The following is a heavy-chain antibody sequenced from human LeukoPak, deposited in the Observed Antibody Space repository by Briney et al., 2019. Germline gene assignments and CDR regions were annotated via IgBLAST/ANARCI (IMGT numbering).Heavy chain of an antibody. J-gene: IGHJ5*02. CDR1: GGSISSYY. Sequence: SETLSLTCTVSGGSISSYYWSWIRQPAGKGLEWIGRIYTSGSTNYNPSLKSRVTMSVDTSKNQFSLKLSSVTAADTAVYYCARDRGRGAHNWFDPWGQGTLVTVSS. CDR3: ARDRGRGAHNWFDP. CDR2: IYTSGST. V-gene: IGHV4-4*07. D-gene: IGHD3-10*01.